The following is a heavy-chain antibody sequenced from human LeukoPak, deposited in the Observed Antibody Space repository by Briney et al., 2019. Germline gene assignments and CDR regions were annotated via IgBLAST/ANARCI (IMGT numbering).Heavy chain of an antibody. CDR1: GGSISSYY. J-gene: IGHJ3*02. V-gene: IGHV4-59*08. CDR2: IYYSGST. CDR3: ARGPYSYDSSGAFDI. D-gene: IGHD3-22*01. Sequence: PSETLSLTCTVSGGSISSYYWSWIRQPPGKGLEWLGYIYYSGSTNYNPSPKSRVTISVDTSKNQFSLKLSSVTAADTAVYFCARGPYSYDSSGAFDIWGQGTMVTVSS.